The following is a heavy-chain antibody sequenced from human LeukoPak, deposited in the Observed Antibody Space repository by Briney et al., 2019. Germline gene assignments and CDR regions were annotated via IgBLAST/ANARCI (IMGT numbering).Heavy chain of an antibody. D-gene: IGHD3-10*01. CDR2: ISYDGSNE. Sequence: PGGSLRLPCAASGFTFSSYGMHWVRQAPGRGLEWVAVISYDGSNEYYADSVKGRFTISRDNSKNTVYMQMNSLRVEDTAVYYCAKEDYYGSGSYLGYWGQGTPVTVSS. V-gene: IGHV3-30*18. J-gene: IGHJ4*02. CDR1: GFTFSSYG. CDR3: AKEDYYGSGSYLGY.